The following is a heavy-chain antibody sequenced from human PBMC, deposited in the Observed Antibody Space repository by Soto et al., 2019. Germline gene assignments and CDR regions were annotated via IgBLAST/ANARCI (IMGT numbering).Heavy chain of an antibody. J-gene: IGHJ4*02. V-gene: IGHV1-69*08. CDR2: IIPILGIA. CDR3: ARDPGRKVVVNTKGDY. CDR1: GGTFSSYT. D-gene: IGHD3-22*01. Sequence: QVQLVQSGAEVKKPGSSVKVSCKASGGTFSSYTISWVRQAPGQGLEWMGRIIPILGIANYAQKFQGRVTSTADKSTSTAYRELSSLRSEDTAVYYCARDPGRKVVVNTKGDYWGQGTLVTVSS.